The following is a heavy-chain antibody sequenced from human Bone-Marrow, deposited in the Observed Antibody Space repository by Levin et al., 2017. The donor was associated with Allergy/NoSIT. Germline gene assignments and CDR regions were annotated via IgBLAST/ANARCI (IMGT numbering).Heavy chain of an antibody. CDR1: GFTFTSFW. V-gene: IGHV3-7*04. CDR3: ARGYNSPNWFGP. Sequence: SGGSLRLSCAASGFTFTSFWMAWVRQAPGKGLEWVATINRDGSDTYSGDSVKGRFTISRDNAKNSLFLQMNSLRAEDTAVYYCARGYNSPNWFGPWGQGTLVTVSS. J-gene: IGHJ5*02. D-gene: IGHD6-13*01. CDR2: INRDGSDT.